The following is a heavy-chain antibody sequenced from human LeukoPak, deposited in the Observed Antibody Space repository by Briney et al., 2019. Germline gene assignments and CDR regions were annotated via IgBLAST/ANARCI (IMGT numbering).Heavy chain of an antibody. J-gene: IGHJ4*02. D-gene: IGHD6-6*01. CDR2: ISWNSGCI. Sequence: PGRSLRLSCAASGFTFDDYAMHWVRQAPGKGLEWVSGISWNSGCIGYADSVKGRFTISRDNAKNTLYLQMDSLRAEDTAMYYCATYSRYTSSSTWDYWGQGTLVTVSS. CDR1: GFTFDDYA. CDR3: ATYSRYTSSSTWDY. V-gene: IGHV3-9*01.